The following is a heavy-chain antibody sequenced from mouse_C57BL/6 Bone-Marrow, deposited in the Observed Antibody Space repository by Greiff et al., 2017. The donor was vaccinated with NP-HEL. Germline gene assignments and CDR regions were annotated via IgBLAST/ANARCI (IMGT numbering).Heavy chain of an antibody. CDR2: IYPGSGST. CDR1: GYTFTSYW. Sequence: VQLQQSGAELVKPGASVQMSCKASGYTFTSYWITWVKQRPGQGLEWIGDIYPGSGSTNYNEKFKSKATLTVDTSSSTAYMQLSSLTSEDSAVYYCARVLYYYGSSFYWYFDVWGTGTTVTVSS. J-gene: IGHJ1*03. D-gene: IGHD1-1*01. V-gene: IGHV1-55*01. CDR3: ARVLYYYGSSFYWYFDV.